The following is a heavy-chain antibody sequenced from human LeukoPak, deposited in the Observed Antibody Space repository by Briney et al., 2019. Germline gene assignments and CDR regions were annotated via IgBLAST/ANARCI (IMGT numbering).Heavy chain of an antibody. V-gene: IGHV1-2*02. CDR3: ARVAAADSLDN. CDR2: INPKSGVT. Sequence: GASVKVSCKASGYTFTAYFMHWVRQAPGQGLEWMGWINPKSGVTNYAQKFQGRLSMTRDTSISAAYMELRRLRIDDTAMYYCARVAAADSLDNWGQGTLVTVSS. J-gene: IGHJ4*02. CDR1: GYTFTAYF. D-gene: IGHD6-25*01.